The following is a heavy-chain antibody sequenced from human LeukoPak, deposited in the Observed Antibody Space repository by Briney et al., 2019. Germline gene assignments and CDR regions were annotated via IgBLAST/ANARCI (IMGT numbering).Heavy chain of an antibody. CDR3: AGPNYDSTGYHPGGYYGMDV. CDR2: ISSSSSYI. CDR1: GFTFSSYS. V-gene: IGHV3-21*01. Sequence: GGSLRLSCAASGFTFSSYSMNWVRQAPGKGLEWVSSISSSSSYIYYADSVKGRFTISRDNAKNSLYLQMNSLRAEDTAVYYCAGPNYDSTGYHPGGYYGMDVWGQGTTVTVYS. D-gene: IGHD3-22*01. J-gene: IGHJ6*02.